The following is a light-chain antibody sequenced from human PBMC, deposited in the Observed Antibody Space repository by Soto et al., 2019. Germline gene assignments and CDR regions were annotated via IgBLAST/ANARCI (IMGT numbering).Light chain of an antibody. CDR1: SSNIGRNT. V-gene: IGLV1-44*01. CDR2: SNN. J-gene: IGLJ3*02. Sequence: QSVLTQPPSASGTPGQRVTISCSGSSSNIGRNTVDWYQQLPGTAPKVLIYSNNQRPSGVPDRFSGSKSGTSASLAISGLQSEDEADYYCASWDGSLNGWVFGGGTKLTVL. CDR3: ASWDGSLNGWV.